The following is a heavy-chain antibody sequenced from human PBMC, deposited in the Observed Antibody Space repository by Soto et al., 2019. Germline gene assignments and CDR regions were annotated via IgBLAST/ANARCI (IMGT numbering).Heavy chain of an antibody. CDR2: IYYSGST. D-gene: IGHD2-15*01. J-gene: IGHJ5*02. CDR1: GGSISSGGYY. CDR3: ARDRTPDPTTYCSGGSCKNGDWFGP. Sequence: SETLSLTYTVSGGSISSGGYYWSWIRQHPGKGLEWIGYIYYSGSTYYNPSLKSRATISVDTSKNQFSLKLSSVTAADTAVYYCARDRTPDPTTYCSGGSCKNGDWFGPWGQGTLVTVSS. V-gene: IGHV4-31*03.